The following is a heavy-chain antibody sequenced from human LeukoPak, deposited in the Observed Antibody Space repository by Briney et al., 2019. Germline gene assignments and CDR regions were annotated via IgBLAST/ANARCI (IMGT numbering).Heavy chain of an antibody. Sequence: GGSLRLSCAASGFTVNTNYMTWVRQAPGKGLEWVSITYAGGMTYYADSVKGRFTISRDNSKNMLYLQMNSLRAADTAVYYCARGTSRTSPLSGYYRGYFDYWGQGTLVTVSS. V-gene: IGHV3-66*02. J-gene: IGHJ4*02. D-gene: IGHD3-3*01. CDR1: GFTVNTNY. CDR3: ARGTSRTSPLSGYYRGYFDY. CDR2: TYAGGMT.